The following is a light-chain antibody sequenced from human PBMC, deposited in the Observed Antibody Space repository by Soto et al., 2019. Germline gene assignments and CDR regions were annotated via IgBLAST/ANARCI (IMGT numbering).Light chain of an antibody. Sequence: IGRTQHRAPLSVSPGERAHLSCTDIQSGSTNLAWYQQKHGQAPRLIIYDASTRATGIPARFSGGGSGTDFTLTISSRQSEDFAVYYCHQYNNWPPEVTIGGGTKVDI. CDR3: HQYNNWPPEVT. CDR2: DAS. J-gene: IGKJ4*01. CDR1: QSGSTN. V-gene: IGKV3-15*01.